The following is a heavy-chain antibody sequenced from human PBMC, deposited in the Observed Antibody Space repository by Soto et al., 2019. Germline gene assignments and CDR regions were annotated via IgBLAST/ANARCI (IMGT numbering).Heavy chain of an antibody. J-gene: IGHJ6*02. V-gene: IGHV3-74*03. CDR1: GFTFSSNW. D-gene: IGHD4-17*01. CDR2: INIDGSGT. Sequence: GGSLRLCCAASGFTFSSNWMHCVRQAPGKGLVWVSRINIDGSGTTYADSVKGRFTISRDNAKNTVFLEMKNLRAEDTAVYYCARDSYATHVRGPGXLVTVS. CDR3: ARDSYATHV.